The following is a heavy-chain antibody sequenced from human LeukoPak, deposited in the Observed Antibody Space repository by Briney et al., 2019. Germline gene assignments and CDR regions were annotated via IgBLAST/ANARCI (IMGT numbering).Heavy chain of an antibody. J-gene: IGHJ4*02. CDR3: ARPYASGSFDY. CDR2: MNPNSGNT. Sequence: ASVKVSCKASGYIFTSYDINWVRQATGQGPEWMGWMNPNSGNTGYAQKFQGRVTMTANTSISTAYMKLSSPRSEDTAVYYCARPYASGSFDYWGQGTLVTVSS. V-gene: IGHV1-8*01. D-gene: IGHD1-26*01. CDR1: GYIFTSYD.